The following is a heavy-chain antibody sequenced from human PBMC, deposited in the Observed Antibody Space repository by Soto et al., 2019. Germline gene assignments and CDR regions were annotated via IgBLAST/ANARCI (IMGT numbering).Heavy chain of an antibody. V-gene: IGHV3-30*18. CDR3: AKDFGIKWYYFDS. CDR1: GFTFRSHG. J-gene: IGHJ4*02. Sequence: GGSLRLSCAASGFTFRSHGMHWVRQAPGKGLEWVTLISYDGSDKNYADSVKGRFTISRDNSKNMLYLQMNSLEPEDTAVYYCAKDFGIKWYYFDSWGQGTLVTVYS. D-gene: IGHD2-8*01. CDR2: ISYDGSDK.